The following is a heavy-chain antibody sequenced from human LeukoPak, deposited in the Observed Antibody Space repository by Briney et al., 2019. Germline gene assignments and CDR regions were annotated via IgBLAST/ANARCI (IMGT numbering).Heavy chain of an antibody. CDR2: ISGYNGNT. J-gene: IGHJ4*02. CDR1: GYTFTSYG. Sequence: ASVKVSCKASGYTFTSYGISWVRQAPGQGLEWMGWISGYNGNTNYAQKFQGRVTMTTDTSTSTAHMELTSLRSDDTAVYYCARDLTHRRNYDNSGYQIVPAFWGQGTRVTVSS. D-gene: IGHD3-22*01. CDR3: ARDLTHRRNYDNSGYQIVPAF. V-gene: IGHV1-18*01.